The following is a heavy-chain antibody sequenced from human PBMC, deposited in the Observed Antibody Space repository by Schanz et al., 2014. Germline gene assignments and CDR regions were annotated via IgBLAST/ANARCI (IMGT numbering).Heavy chain of an antibody. CDR2: ISFDGSHE. Sequence: QVQLVESGGGVVQPGRSLRLSCAASGFTFSKYGMHWVRQAPGKGLEWVAVISFDGSHESYADSVRGRFTISRDNSKNTVYLQMNSLRSEDTAVYYCTRDRGALINHNDALDLWGQGTMVSVSS. D-gene: IGHD3-16*01. V-gene: IGHV3-30*19. J-gene: IGHJ3*01. CDR3: TRDRGALINHNDALDL. CDR1: GFTFSKYG.